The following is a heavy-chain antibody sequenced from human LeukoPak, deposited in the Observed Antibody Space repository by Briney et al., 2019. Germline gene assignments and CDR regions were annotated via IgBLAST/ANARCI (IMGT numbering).Heavy chain of an antibody. CDR2: IYYSGST. CDR1: GGSISSGDYY. D-gene: IGHD1-26*01. V-gene: IGHV4-30-4*01. CDR3: ARDYSGSYSNYYGMDV. J-gene: IGHJ6*02. Sequence: SETLSLTCAVSGGSISSGDYYWSWIRQPPGKGLEWIGYIYYSGSTYYNPSLKSRVTISVDTSKNQSSLKLSSVTAADTAVYYCARDYSGSYSNYYGMDVWGQGTTVTVSS.